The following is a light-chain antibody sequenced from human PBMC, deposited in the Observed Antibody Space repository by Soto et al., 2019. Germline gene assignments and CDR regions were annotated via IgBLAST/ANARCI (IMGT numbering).Light chain of an antibody. CDR3: AAWDDSLDGVL. Sequence: QSVLTQPPSASGTPGQRVTISCSGSSSNIGINTVNWYQQLPGTAPKLLIYNTNQRPSGVPDRFSGSKSGTSASLAISGLQSEDEADYYCAAWDDSLDGVLFGGGTKLTVL. CDR2: NTN. J-gene: IGLJ2*01. V-gene: IGLV1-44*01. CDR1: SSNIGINT.